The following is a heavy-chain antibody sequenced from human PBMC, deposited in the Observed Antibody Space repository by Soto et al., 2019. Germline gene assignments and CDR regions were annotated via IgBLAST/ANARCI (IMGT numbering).Heavy chain of an antibody. J-gene: IGHJ6*02. Sequence: QVQVVQSGDEVKKPGASVKVSCKASGYTFTNYGFSWVRQAPGQGLEWMGWISGYNGNTKYAEKFQGRVTMTTDTSTSTAHMELRSLRSDDTAAYYCAREGQAPYYYYGMDVWGLGTAVTVSS. CDR2: ISGYNGNT. CDR3: AREGQAPYYYYGMDV. CDR1: GYTFTNYG. V-gene: IGHV1-18*01.